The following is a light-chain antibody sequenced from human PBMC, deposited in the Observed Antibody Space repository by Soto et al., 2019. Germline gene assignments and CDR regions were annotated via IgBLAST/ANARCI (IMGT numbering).Light chain of an antibody. CDR3: SSFTTYRVYV. CDR1: SSDVGGYNY. Sequence: QSALTQPASVSGSPGQSITISCTGTSSDVGGYNYVSWYQQHPGKAPKLMIYEVSNRPSGVSNRFSGSKSGLTASLTISGLQAEDEAVYYCSSFTTYRVYVFGPGTKLTVL. V-gene: IGLV2-14*01. CDR2: EVS. J-gene: IGLJ1*01.